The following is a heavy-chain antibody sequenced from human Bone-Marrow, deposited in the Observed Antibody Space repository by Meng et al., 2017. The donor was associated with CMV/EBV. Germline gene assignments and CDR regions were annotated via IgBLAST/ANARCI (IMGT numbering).Heavy chain of an antibody. CDR2: IYPGDSDT. V-gene: IGHV5-51*01. CDR1: EYNFTEFW. CDR3: ARRSSVPTGNWFDP. Sequence: GESLKISCKGSEYNFTEFWIAWVRQMPGKGLEWMGIIYPGDSDTRYSPSFQGQVTISADKSISTAYLQWSSLKASDTAMYYCARRSSVPTGNWFDPWGQGTLVTVSS. J-gene: IGHJ5*02.